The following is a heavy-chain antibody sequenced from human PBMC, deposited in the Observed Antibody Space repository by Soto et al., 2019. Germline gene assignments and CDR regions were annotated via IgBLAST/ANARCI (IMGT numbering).Heavy chain of an antibody. Sequence: ASVKVSCKASGYTFTSYDINWVRQATGQGLEWMGWMNPNSGNTGYAQKFQGRVTMTRNTSISTAYMGLSSLRSEDTAVYYCARGRDLGPAYSALWTGYATGYYYGMGVWGQRTTVTVAS. CDR2: MNPNSGNT. J-gene: IGHJ6*01. V-gene: IGHV1-8*01. D-gene: IGHD3-3*01. CDR1: GYTFTSYD. CDR3: ARGRDLGPAYSALWTGYATGYYYGMGV.